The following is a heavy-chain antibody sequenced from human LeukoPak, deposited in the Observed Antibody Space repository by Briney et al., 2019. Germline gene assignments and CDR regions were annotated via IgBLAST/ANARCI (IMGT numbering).Heavy chain of an antibody. CDR2: IRRKTDGGTA. CDR1: GFSFTNAW. CDR3: ISGFCSSASCYA. J-gene: IGHJ4*02. Sequence: GGALRLSREASGFSFTNAWMSWGRPGPGKGVEGGGRIRRKTDGGTADYAAPVMGRFTISRDDSNNTLYLQMNSLKTEDTAVHYCISGFCSSASCYAWGRGTLVIVSS. D-gene: IGHD2-2*01. V-gene: IGHV3-15*01.